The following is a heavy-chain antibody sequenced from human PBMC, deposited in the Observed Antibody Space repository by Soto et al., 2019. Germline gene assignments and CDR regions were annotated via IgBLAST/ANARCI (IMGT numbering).Heavy chain of an antibody. D-gene: IGHD2-2*01. CDR1: GFSLSTSGVG. V-gene: IGHV2-5*02. CDR3: AHGVRFCSSSNCVPFDY. CDR2: IYWDDDK. J-gene: IGHJ4*02. Sequence: SGPTLVKPTQTLTLTCTFSGFSLSTSGVGVGWIRQPPGKALEWLALIYWDDDKRYSPSLKSRLTITKDTSKNQVVLTMTNMDPVDTATYYCAHGVRFCSSSNCVPFDYWGQGTLVTVSS.